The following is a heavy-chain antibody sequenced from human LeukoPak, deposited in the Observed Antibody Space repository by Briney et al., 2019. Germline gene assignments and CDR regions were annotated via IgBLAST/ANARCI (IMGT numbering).Heavy chain of an antibody. V-gene: IGHV3-21*01. J-gene: IGHJ4*02. CDR3: AWREGFDY. CDR2: ISSSSSYI. Sequence: GGSLRLSCAASGFTFGSYTVNWVRQAPGKGLEWVSSISSSSSYIYYADSVKGRFTISRDNAKNSLYLQMNSLRAEDTAVYYCAWREGFDYWGQGTLVTVSS. CDR1: GFTFGSYT.